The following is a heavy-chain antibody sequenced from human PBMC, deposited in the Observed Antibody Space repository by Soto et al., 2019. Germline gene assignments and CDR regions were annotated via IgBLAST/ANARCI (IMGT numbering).Heavy chain of an antibody. V-gene: IGHV3-30*18. Sequence: QVQLVESGGGVVQPGTSLRLSCAASGFTFNNYGMHWVRQAPGRGLEWVAAISSDGSDKYYADSVKGRLTISRDNSKNTLYLQMHSLRAEDTAVYYCAKDQGIAASHGIDWGQGTMVTVSS. CDR1: GFTFNNYG. CDR2: ISSDGSDK. CDR3: AKDQGIAASHGID. D-gene: IGHD6-13*01. J-gene: IGHJ3*01.